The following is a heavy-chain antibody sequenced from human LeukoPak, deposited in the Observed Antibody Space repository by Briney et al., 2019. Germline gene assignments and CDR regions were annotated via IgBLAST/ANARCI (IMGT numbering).Heavy chain of an antibody. V-gene: IGHV3-30*18. D-gene: IGHD6-19*01. CDR3: AKDLSRIAVAGTGCDY. CDR1: GFTFSSYG. CDR2: MSYDGSNK. J-gene: IGHJ4*02. Sequence: GGSLSLSCAASGFTFSSYGMHWVRQAPGKGLEWVAVMSYDGSNKYYADSVKGRFTISRDNSKNTLYLQMNSLRAEDTAVYYCAKDLSRIAVAGTGCDYWRQGTLVTVSS.